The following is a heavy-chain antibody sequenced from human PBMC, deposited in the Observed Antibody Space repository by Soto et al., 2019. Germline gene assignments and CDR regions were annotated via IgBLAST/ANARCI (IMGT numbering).Heavy chain of an antibody. CDR3: ARGGSAWLSDNWFDP. V-gene: IGHV1-69*12. CDR2: IIPIFDSS. CDR1: GGTFSSYA. Sequence: QVQLVQSGAEVKKPGSSVKVSCKASGGTFSSYAISWVRQAPGQGLEWMGGIIPIFDSSNYAQQFQGRVTITADESTSTAYMELSSLRSEDTAVYYCARGGSAWLSDNWFDPWGQGTLVTVSS. D-gene: IGHD3-10*01. J-gene: IGHJ5*02.